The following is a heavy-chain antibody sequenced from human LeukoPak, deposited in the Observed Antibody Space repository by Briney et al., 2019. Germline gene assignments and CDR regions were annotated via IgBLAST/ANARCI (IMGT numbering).Heavy chain of an antibody. CDR2: ISGSGGST. J-gene: IGHJ4*02. Sequence: GGTLRLSCAASGFTFSSYGMSWVRQAPGKGLEWVSAISGSGGSTYYADSVKGRFTISRDNSKNTLYLQMNSLRAEDTAVYYCAKDRPTVVTRRHYFDHWGQGILVTVSS. D-gene: IGHD4-23*01. CDR1: GFTFSSYG. V-gene: IGHV3-23*01. CDR3: AKDRPTVVTRRHYFDH.